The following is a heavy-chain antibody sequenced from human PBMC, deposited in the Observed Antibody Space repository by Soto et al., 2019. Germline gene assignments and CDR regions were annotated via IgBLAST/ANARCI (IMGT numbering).Heavy chain of an antibody. D-gene: IGHD3-10*01. CDR2: IYYSGST. J-gene: IGHJ3*02. V-gene: IGHV4-61*08. Sequence: SETLSLTCTVSGGSISSGVYYWSWIRQPPGKGLERIGYIYYSGSTNYNPSLKSRVTISVDTSKNQFSLKLSSVTAADTAVYYCARVWGGAFDIWGQGTMVTVSS. CDR3: ARVWGGAFDI. CDR1: GGSISSGVYY.